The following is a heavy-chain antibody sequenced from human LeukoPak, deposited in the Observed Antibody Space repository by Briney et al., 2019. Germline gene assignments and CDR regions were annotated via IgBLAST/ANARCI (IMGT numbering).Heavy chain of an antibody. CDR2: ISSSGSTI. V-gene: IGHV3-48*03. J-gene: IGHJ4*02. CDR1: GFTFSSYE. CDR3: ARRAGGYSYPYDY. D-gene: IGHD4-23*01. Sequence: GSLRLSCAASGFTFSSYEMNWVRQAPGKGLEWVSYISSSGSTIYYADSVKGRFTISRDNSKNTLYLQMNSLRAEDTAVYYCARRAGGYSYPYDYWGQGTLVTVSS.